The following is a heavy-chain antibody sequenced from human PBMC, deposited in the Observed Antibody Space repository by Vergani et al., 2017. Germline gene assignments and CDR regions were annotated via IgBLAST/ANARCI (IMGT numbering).Heavy chain of an antibody. D-gene: IGHD6-13*01. CDR1: GGPFHSYA. Sequence: QVQLVQSGAEVKNPGSSVKVFCKPSGGPFHSYAIIWVRQAPRQGLEWMGGIIPIFGTANDAQKFQGRVTITADKSTSTAYMELSSLRSEDTAVYYCARGPRKQPGGYFDYWGQGTLVTVSS. CDR2: IIPIFGTA. CDR3: ARGPRKQPGGYFDY. V-gene: IGHV1-69*06. J-gene: IGHJ4*02.